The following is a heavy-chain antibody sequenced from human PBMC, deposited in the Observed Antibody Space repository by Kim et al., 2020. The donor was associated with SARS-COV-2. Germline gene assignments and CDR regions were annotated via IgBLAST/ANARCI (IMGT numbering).Heavy chain of an antibody. CDR1: GFTFSSYG. J-gene: IGHJ4*02. V-gene: IGHV3-33*05. CDR3: ARDPHDYGDY. Sequence: GGSLRLSCAASGFTFSSYGMHWVRQAPGKGLEWVAVISYDGSNKYYADSVKGRFTISRDNSKNTLYLQMNSLRAEDTAVYYCARDPHDYGDYWGQGTLVTVSS. D-gene: IGHD4-17*01. CDR2: ISYDGSNK.